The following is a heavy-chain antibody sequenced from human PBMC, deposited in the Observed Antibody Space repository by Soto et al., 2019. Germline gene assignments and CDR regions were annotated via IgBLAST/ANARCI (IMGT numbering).Heavy chain of an antibody. CDR3: ASSYSGYLDN. J-gene: IGHJ4*02. CDR1: GGSMSSGAYY. V-gene: IGHV4-31*01. Sequence: QVQLQESGPGLVKPSQTLSLTCSVSGGSMSSGAYYWNWIRQHPGKVLEWIAYIYHTGNTYYNPSLRSPTTISVDTSENQFSLKMTSVTYADTAVYYCASSYSGYLDNWGQGTLVTVSS. D-gene: IGHD3-22*01. CDR2: IYHTGNT.